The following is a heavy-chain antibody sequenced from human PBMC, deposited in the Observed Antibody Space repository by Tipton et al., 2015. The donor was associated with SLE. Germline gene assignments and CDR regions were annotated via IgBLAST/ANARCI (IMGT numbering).Heavy chain of an antibody. V-gene: IGHV4-39*07. CDR3: ATYGVVVVVAAYTWRSNWFDP. CDR1: GGSISSSRYY. D-gene: IGHD2-15*01. CDR2: IYYSGST. Sequence: TLSLTCTVSGGSISSSRYYWGWLRQPPGKGLEWLVSIYYSGSTYYNPSLKSRVTISVDTSKNQFSLTLSSVTAADTAVYYCATYGVVVVVAAYTWRSNWFDPWGQGTLVTVSS. J-gene: IGHJ5*02.